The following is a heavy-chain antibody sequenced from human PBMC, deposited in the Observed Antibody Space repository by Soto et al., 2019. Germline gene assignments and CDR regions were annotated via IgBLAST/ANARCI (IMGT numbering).Heavy chain of an antibody. D-gene: IGHD6-6*01. Sequence: GASVKVSCKASGGTFSSYTISWVRQAPGQGLEWMGRIIPILGIANYAQKFQGRVTITADKSTSTAYMELSSLRSDDTAVYYCARDSPGEQLVLSVWGQGTLVTVSS. J-gene: IGHJ4*02. CDR1: GGTFSSYT. V-gene: IGHV1-69*04. CDR2: IIPILGIA. CDR3: ARDSPGEQLVLSV.